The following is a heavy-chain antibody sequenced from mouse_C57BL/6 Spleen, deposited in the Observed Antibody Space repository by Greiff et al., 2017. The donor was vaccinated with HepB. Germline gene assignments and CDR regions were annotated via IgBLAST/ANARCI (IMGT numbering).Heavy chain of an antibody. CDR2: IDPENGDT. J-gene: IGHJ2*01. CDR3: TTGDDEGAY. V-gene: IGHV14-4*01. D-gene: IGHD2-3*01. CDR1: GFNIKDDY. Sequence: EVQLQQSGAELVRPGASVKLSCTASGFNIKDDYMHWVKQRPEQGLEWIGWIDPENGDTEYASKFQGKATITADTSSNTAYLQLSSLTSEDTAVYYCTTGDDEGAYWGQGTTLTVSS.